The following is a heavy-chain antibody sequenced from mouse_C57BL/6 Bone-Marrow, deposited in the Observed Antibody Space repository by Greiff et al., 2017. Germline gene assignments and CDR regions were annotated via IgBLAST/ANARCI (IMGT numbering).Heavy chain of an antibody. Sequence: EVHLVESGGGLVQPGGSLKLSCAASGFTFSDYYMYWVRQTPEKRLEWVAYISNGGGSTYYPDTVKGRFTISRDNAKNTLYLQMSRLKSEDTAMYYCVTVVVPRDYWGQGTSVTVSS. CDR3: VTVVVPRDY. J-gene: IGHJ4*01. CDR2: ISNGGGST. V-gene: IGHV5-12*01. CDR1: GFTFSDYY. D-gene: IGHD1-1*01.